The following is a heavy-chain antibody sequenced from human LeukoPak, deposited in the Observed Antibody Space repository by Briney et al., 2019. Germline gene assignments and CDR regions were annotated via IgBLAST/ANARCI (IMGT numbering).Heavy chain of an antibody. CDR3: ARREHSLSNWFDP. CDR2: IYPGDSDT. J-gene: IGHJ5*02. D-gene: IGHD6-6*01. V-gene: IGHV5-51*01. CDR1: GYSFTSYW. Sequence: GASLQISCKGSGYSFTSYWIGWVRQMPGKGLEWMGIIYPGDSDTRYSPSFQGQVTISADKSISTAYLQWSSLKASDTAVYYCARREHSLSNWFDPWGQGTLVTVSS.